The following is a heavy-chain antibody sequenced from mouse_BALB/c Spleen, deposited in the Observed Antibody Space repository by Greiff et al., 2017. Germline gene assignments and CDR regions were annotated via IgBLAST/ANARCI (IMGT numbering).Heavy chain of an antibody. V-gene: IGHV1-87*01. CDR3: ARATATLYYFDY. CDR1: GYTFTSYW. J-gene: IGHJ2*01. CDR2: IYPGDGDT. Sequence: QVQLQQSGAELARPGASVKLSCTASGYTFTSYWMQWVKQRPGQGLEWIGAIYPGDGDTRYTQKFKGKVTLTADKSSSTAYMQLSSLASEDSAVYYCARATATLYYFDYWGQGTTLTVSS. D-gene: IGHD1-2*01.